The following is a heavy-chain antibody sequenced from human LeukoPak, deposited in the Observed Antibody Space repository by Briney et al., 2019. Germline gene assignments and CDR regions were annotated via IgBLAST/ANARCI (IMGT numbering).Heavy chain of an antibody. J-gene: IGHJ4*02. V-gene: IGHV3-30-3*01. D-gene: IGHD6-19*01. CDR2: ISYDGSNK. CDR3: ARDRDSSGWYLFDY. Sequence: GGSLRLSCAASGFTFSSYAMHWVRQAPGKGLEWVAVISYDGSNKYYADSVKGRFTISRDNPKNTLYLQMNSLRAEDTAVYYCARDRDSSGWYLFDYWGQGTLVTVSS. CDR1: GFTFSSYA.